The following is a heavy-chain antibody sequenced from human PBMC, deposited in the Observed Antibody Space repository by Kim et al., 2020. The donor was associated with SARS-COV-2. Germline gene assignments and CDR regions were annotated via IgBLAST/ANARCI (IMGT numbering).Heavy chain of an antibody. V-gene: IGHV4-59*13. CDR2: INYSGST. D-gene: IGHD3-3*01. Sequence: SETLCLTCSVSGGSIGNYFWNWIRQTPGTGLDWIGYINYSGSTKYNPSLESRVALSIDTSKNQFSLNLKSVTTADTAVYFCARGGYDYWSGYYFDYWGQG. CDR1: GGSIGNYF. CDR3: ARGGYDYWSGYYFDY. J-gene: IGHJ4*02.